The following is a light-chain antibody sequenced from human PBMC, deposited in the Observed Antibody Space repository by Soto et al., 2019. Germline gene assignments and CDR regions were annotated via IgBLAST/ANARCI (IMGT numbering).Light chain of an antibody. Sequence: EIVLTQSPGTLSLSPGDRATLSCRASQSISGSYLAWYQQKAGQAPRLLIYGASTRATGIPDRFSGSGSGTDFTLIISRLEPEDFAVYYCQQYAYSPRTFDQGTKVEIK. CDR2: GAS. CDR3: QQYAYSPRT. J-gene: IGKJ1*01. V-gene: IGKV3-20*01. CDR1: QSISGSY.